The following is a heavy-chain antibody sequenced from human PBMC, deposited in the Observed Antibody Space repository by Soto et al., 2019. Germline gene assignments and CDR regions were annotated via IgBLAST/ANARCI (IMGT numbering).Heavy chain of an antibody. Sequence: QVQLVQSGAEVKKPGASVKVSCKASGYTFTSYAMHWVRQAPGQRLEWMGWINAGNGNTKYSQKFQGRVTITRDTSASTAYMELSSRRSEDTAVYYCASVGYYYGSGSYYYNDYWGQGTLVTVSS. D-gene: IGHD3-10*01. V-gene: IGHV1-3*01. J-gene: IGHJ4*02. CDR1: GYTFTSYA. CDR2: INAGNGNT. CDR3: ASVGYYYGSGSYYYNDY.